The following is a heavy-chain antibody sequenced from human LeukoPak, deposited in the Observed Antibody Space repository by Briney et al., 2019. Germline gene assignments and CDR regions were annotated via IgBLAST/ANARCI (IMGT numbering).Heavy chain of an antibody. CDR2: INHSGST. V-gene: IGHV4-34*01. Sequence: SETLSLTCAVYGGSFSGYYWSWIRQPPGKGLEWIGEINHSGSTNYNPSLKSRVTTSVDTSKNQFSLKLSSVTAADTAVYYCARGPIQLWARGAFDIWGQGTMVTVSS. D-gene: IGHD5-18*01. CDR3: ARGPIQLWARGAFDI. CDR1: GGSFSGYY. J-gene: IGHJ3*02.